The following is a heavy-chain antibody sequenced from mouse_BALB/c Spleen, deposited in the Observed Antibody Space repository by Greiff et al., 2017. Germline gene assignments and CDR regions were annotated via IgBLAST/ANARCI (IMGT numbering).Heavy chain of an antibody. CDR1: GFDFSRYW. V-gene: IGHV4-1*02. CDR3: ARPHYYGSSSYAMDY. J-gene: IGHJ4*01. CDR2: INPDSSTI. Sequence: EVKLMESGGGLVQPGGSLKLSCAASGFDFSRYWMSWVRQAPGKGLEWIGEINPDSSTINYTPSLKDKFIISRDNAKNTLYLQMSKVRSEDTALYYCARPHYYGSSSYAMDYWGQGTSVTVSS. D-gene: IGHD1-1*01.